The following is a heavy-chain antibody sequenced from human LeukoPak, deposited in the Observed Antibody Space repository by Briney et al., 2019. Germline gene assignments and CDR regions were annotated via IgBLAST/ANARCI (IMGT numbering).Heavy chain of an antibody. CDR2: IKQDGNVK. J-gene: IGHJ3*02. CDR3: AAGDAFDI. D-gene: IGHD3-16*01. V-gene: IGHV3-7*01. Sequence: GGSLRLSCVGSRFSLSSYWMSWVRQAPGKGLEWVANIKQDGNVKQYVDSVKGRFTISRDNAKNSVYVEMNDLRVEDTAVYYCAAGDAFDIWGQGTLVTVSS. CDR1: RFSLSSYW.